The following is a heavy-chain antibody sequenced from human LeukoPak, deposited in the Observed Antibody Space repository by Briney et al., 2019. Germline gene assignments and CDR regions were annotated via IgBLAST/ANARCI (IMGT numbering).Heavy chain of an antibody. Sequence: GGSLRLSCAASGFTFSSYALSWVRQAPGEGLEWVSVISASGGTTYYADSVKGRFTISRDTSKDTVYLQMHSLRAEDTAVYYCAKGDVLPSYPTFDYWGQGTLVTVSS. V-gene: IGHV3-23*01. CDR3: AKGDVLPSYPTFDY. D-gene: IGHD3-9*01. J-gene: IGHJ4*02. CDR1: GFTFSSYA. CDR2: ISASGGTT.